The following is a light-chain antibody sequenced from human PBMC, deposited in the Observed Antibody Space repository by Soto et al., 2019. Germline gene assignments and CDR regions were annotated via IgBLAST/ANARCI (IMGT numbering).Light chain of an antibody. CDR3: QKYNSAPWT. Sequence: DIQMTQSPSSLSASVGDRVTITCRASQGISNYLGWYQQNPGKVPKLLIYAASTLQSEVPSRFSGSGSGTAFTLTISSLQTEDVATYYGQKYNSAPWTFGQGTKVEIK. J-gene: IGKJ1*01. V-gene: IGKV1-27*01. CDR1: QGISNY. CDR2: AAS.